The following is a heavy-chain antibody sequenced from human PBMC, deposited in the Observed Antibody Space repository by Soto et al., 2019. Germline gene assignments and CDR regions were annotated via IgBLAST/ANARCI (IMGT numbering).Heavy chain of an antibody. Sequence: PSKTLSLSSTVSGESVGTGDYYWSWIRQHPRKGLEWVGYSFRSGSTYYNPSLKRRATSSLEKSKNQLTLILTSVTAADTAVYYCARAGSYTRNAFEVWGQVTTGTVSS. J-gene: IGHJ3*01. CDR2: SFRSGST. CDR1: GESVGTGDYY. CDR3: ARAGSYTRNAFEV. D-gene: IGHD3-10*01. V-gene: IGHV4-31*03.